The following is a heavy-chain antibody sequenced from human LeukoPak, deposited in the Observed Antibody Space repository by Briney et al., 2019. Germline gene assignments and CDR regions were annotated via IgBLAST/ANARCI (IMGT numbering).Heavy chain of an antibody. V-gene: IGHV3-9*01. J-gene: IGHJ4*02. CDR3: ARDLYCSGGSCYSACDY. CDR1: GFTFDDYA. CDR2: ISWNSGSI. D-gene: IGHD2-15*01. Sequence: SLRLSCAASGFTFDDYAMHWVRQAPGKGLEWVSGISWNSGSIGYADSVKGRFTISRDNAKNSLYLQMNSLRAEDTAVYYCARDLYCSGGSCYSACDYWGQGTLVTVSS.